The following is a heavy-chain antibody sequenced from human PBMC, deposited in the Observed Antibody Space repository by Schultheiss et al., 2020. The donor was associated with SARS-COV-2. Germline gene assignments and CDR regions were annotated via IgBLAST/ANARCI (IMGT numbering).Heavy chain of an antibody. CDR3: ARVKYSSGWSPFDY. D-gene: IGHD6-19*01. CDR2: ISSSGSTI. CDR1: GFTFSSYE. Sequence: GGSLRLSCAASGFTFSSYEMNWVRQAPGKGLEWVSYISSSGSTIYYADSVKGRFTISRDNAKNSLYLQMNSLRAEDTAVYYCARVKYSSGWSPFDYWGQGTLVTVSS. J-gene: IGHJ4*02. V-gene: IGHV3-48*03.